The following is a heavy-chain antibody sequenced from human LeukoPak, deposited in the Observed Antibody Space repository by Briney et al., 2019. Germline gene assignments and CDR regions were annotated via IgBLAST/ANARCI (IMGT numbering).Heavy chain of an antibody. J-gene: IGHJ3*02. CDR3: TRGLGYCTSTTCYDPLSAFDI. CDR1: GGSISSGGYY. V-gene: IGHV4-31*03. D-gene: IGHD2-2*01. CDR2: IYYSRST. Sequence: SETLSLTCTVSGGSISSGGYYWSWIRQHPGKGLEWIGNIYYSRSTYSNPSLKSRVIISIDTSKNQFSLKMSSVTAADTAVYYCTRGLGYCTSTTCYDPLSAFDIWGQGTMVTVSS.